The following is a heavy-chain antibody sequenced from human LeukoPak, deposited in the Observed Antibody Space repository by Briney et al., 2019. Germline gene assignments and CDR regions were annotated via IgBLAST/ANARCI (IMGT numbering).Heavy chain of an antibody. CDR2: IGWNSGSI. Sequence: GGSLRLSCAASGFTFDDYAMHWVRQAPGKGLEWVSGIGWNSGSIGYADSVKGRFTTSRDNAKNSLYLQMNSLRAEDTALYYCATVDIVATGYWGQGTLVTVSS. CDR3: ATVDIVATGY. CDR1: GFTFDDYA. V-gene: IGHV3-9*01. D-gene: IGHD5-12*01. J-gene: IGHJ4*02.